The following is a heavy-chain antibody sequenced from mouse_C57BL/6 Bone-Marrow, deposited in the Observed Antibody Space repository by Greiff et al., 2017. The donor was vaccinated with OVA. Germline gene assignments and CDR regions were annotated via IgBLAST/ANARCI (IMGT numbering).Heavy chain of an antibody. CDR1: GFTFSDYG. CDR3: ARQSNCDY. Sequence: EVQRVESGGGLVKPGGSLKLSCAASGFTFSDYGMHWVRQAPEKGLEWVAYISSGSRTTYYAYTVKGGFTISRDKAKNTLFLQMTSLRSEDTAMYYCARQSNCDYWGQGTTLTVSS. D-gene: IGHD5-1*01. V-gene: IGHV5-17*01. J-gene: IGHJ2*01. CDR2: ISSGSRTT.